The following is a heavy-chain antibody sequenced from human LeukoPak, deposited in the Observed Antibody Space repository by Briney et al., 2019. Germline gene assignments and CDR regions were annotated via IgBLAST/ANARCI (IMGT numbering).Heavy chain of an antibody. D-gene: IGHD2-15*01. J-gene: IGHJ4*02. CDR2: ISGSGSGT. CDR1: GFTFSNYA. V-gene: IGHV3-23*01. CDR3: ARNPDSSAVVVVSTGY. Sequence: PGGSLRLSCAASGFTFSNYAMTWVRQAPGKGLEWVSSISGSGSGTYYADSVEGRFTISRDNSKNTLYLQMKSLRAEDTGVYYCARNPDSSAVVVVSTGYWGQGTLVTVSS.